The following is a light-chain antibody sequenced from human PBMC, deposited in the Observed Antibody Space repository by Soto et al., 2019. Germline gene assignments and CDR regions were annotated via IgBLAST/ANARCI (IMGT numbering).Light chain of an antibody. J-gene: IGLJ2*01. CDR3: SSFRRGSTRVV. Sequence: QSVLSQPASVSGSPGQSITISCTETSSDVGGYNYVSWYQQHPGKAPKVIIYDVTKRPSGISTRFSGSKSGNTASLTISGLQVEDEADYYCSSFRRGSTRVVFGGGTKLTVL. CDR2: DVT. V-gene: IGLV2-14*03. CDR1: SSDVGGYNY.